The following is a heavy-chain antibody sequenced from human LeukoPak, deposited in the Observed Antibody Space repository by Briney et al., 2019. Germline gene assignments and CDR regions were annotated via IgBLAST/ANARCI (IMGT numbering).Heavy chain of an antibody. V-gene: IGHV4-38-2*02. CDR1: GYSLSSGYY. CDR3: ARDRGPRITMVRGVISPYFDY. CDR2: IYHSGST. D-gene: IGHD3-10*01. Sequence: SETLSLTCAVSGYSLSSGYYWGWIRQPPGKGLEGIGSIYHSGSTYYNPSLKSRVTISVDTSKNQFSLKLSSVTAADTAVYYCARDRGPRITMVRGVISPYFDYWGQGTLVTVSS. J-gene: IGHJ4*02.